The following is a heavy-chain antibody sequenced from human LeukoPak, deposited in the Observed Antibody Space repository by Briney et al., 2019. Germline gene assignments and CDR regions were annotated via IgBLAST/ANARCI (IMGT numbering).Heavy chain of an antibody. CDR3: ASWTTVTANFDY. V-gene: IGHV4-59*12. Sequence: SETLSLTCTVSGGSISSYYWSWIRQPPGKGLEWIGYIYYSGSTNYNPSLKSRVTISVDTSKNQFSLKLSSVTAADTAVYYCASWTTVTANFDYWGQGTLVTVSS. D-gene: IGHD4-17*01. CDR2: IYYSGST. CDR1: GGSISSYY. J-gene: IGHJ4*02.